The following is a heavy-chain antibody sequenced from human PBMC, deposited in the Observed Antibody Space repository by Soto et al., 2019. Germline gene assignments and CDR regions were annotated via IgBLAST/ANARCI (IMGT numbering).Heavy chain of an antibody. D-gene: IGHD2-21*01. Sequence: PSETLSLTCSVSGGSITSYYWSWIRQSPGKGPEWIGYVYHSGTTNYNPSLESRVTMSLDTSKNQFSLKLNAVTAADTAVYYCETRPPGGAYFGVFEYWSQGTLVTVSS. CDR2: VYHSGTT. CDR3: ETRPPGGAYFGVFEY. V-gene: IGHV4-59*01. CDR1: GGSITSYY. J-gene: IGHJ4*02.